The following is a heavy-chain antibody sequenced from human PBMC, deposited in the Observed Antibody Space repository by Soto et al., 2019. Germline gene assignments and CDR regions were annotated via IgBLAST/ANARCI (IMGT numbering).Heavy chain of an antibody. CDR1: GGPFSSYP. CDR2: IIPIFGIV. J-gene: IGHJ4*02. Sequence: QVQLVQSGAEVKKPGSSVNVSCKASGGPFSSYPLTWVRQAPGQGLEWMGGIIPIFGIVNSAQKFQGRVSITADESTSTAYMELSSLTSEDTAVYYCARPRTTATTKGYDYWGQGTLVTVSS. V-gene: IGHV1-69*01. CDR3: ARPRTTATTKGYDY. D-gene: IGHD1-1*01.